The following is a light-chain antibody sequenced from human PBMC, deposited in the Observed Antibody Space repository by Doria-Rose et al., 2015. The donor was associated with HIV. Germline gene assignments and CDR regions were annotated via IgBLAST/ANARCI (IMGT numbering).Light chain of an antibody. J-gene: IGKJ2*01. V-gene: IGKV3-20*01. CDR2: GAS. Sequence: EIGLTQSPGTLSLSPGERATLSCRASQSISNWYLAWYQQKPGQAPRLLIYGASSRATGIPDRFSGGGSRTDLTLTISRLEPEDSAVYYCQQYSRSPETFGQGTNLEIK. CDR3: QQYSRSPET. CDR1: QSISNWY.